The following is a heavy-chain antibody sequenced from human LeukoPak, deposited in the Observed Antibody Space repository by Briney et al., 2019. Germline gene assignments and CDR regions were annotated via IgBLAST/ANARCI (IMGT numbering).Heavy chain of an antibody. J-gene: IGHJ4*02. Sequence: GGSLRLSCAASGCTFSNAWMNWVRQAPGKGLEWVGRIKSKTDGGTTDYAAPVKGRFTISRDDSKNTLYLQMNSLKTEDTAVYYCTTTPAKRYYFDYWGQGTLVTVSS. CDR3: TTTPAKRYYFDY. D-gene: IGHD2-15*01. V-gene: IGHV3-15*07. CDR2: IKSKTDGGTT. CDR1: GCTFSNAW.